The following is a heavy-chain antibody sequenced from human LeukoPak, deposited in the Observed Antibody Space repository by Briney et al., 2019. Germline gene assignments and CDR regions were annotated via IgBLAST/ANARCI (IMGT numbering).Heavy chain of an antibody. CDR2: IFYSGNT. CDR3: ATTTIRLGY. CDR1: GGSISRSSRY. Sequence: SETLSLTCTVSGGSISRSSRYWSWIRQAPGKGLEWIGSIFYSGNTYDNPSLKSRVTISVDTSKNQFSLKLSSVTAADTAVYYCATTTIRLGYWGQGTLVTVSS. J-gene: IGHJ4*02. D-gene: IGHD1-26*01. V-gene: IGHV4-39*07.